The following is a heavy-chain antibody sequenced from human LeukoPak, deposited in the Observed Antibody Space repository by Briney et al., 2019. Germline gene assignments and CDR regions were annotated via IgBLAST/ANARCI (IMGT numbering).Heavy chain of an antibody. CDR3: AKVPRSFSYYYYYGMDV. V-gene: IGHV3-21*01. J-gene: IGHJ6*02. D-gene: IGHD1-26*01. Sequence: GGSLRLSCAASGFTFNSYSMNWVRQTPGKGLEWVSSISSSSGYINYADSVKGRFTVSRDNAKNSLYLQMNSLRAEDTAVYYCAKVPRSFSYYYYYGMDVWGQGTTVTVSS. CDR1: GFTFNSYS. CDR2: ISSSSGYI.